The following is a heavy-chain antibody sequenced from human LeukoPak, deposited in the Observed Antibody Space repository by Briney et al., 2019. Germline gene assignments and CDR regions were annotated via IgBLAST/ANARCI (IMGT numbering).Heavy chain of an antibody. V-gene: IGHV3-23*01. CDR1: GFTFSSYA. J-gene: IGHJ4*02. D-gene: IGHD3-10*01. Sequence: SGGSLRLSCAASGFTFSSYAMSWVRQAPGKGLEWVSAISGSGGSTYYADSVKGRFTISRDNSKNTLYVQMNSLRAEDTAVYYCAKGHYYGSGSLDYWGQGTLVTVSS. CDR2: ISGSGGST. CDR3: AKGHYYGSGSLDY.